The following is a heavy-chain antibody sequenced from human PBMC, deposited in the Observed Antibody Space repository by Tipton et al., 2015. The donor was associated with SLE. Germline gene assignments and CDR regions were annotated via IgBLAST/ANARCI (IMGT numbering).Heavy chain of an antibody. J-gene: IGHJ3*02. CDR3: ARDYGDFDAFDI. CDR2: IYYSGST. CDR1: GGPISTHY. Sequence: TLSLTCTVSGGPISTHYWSWIRQPPGKGLEWIGYIYYSGSTNYNPSLKSRVTISVDTSKNQFSLKLSSVTAADTAVYYCARDYGDFDAFDIWGQGTMVTVSS. V-gene: IGHV4-59*11. D-gene: IGHD4-17*01.